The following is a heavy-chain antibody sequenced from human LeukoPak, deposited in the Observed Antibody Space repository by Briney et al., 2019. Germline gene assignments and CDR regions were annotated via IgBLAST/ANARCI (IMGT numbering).Heavy chain of an antibody. Sequence: PGGSLRLSCAASGFTFSSYGMHWVRQAPGKGLEWVALISYDGTDKYYADSVKGRFTISRDNSKSTLYLQMNSLRAEDTAVYYCAKDIAVASYYYYGMDVWGQGTTVTVSS. CDR1: GFTFSSYG. CDR3: AKDIAVASYYYYGMDV. D-gene: IGHD6-19*01. J-gene: IGHJ6*02. CDR2: ISYDGTDK. V-gene: IGHV3-30*18.